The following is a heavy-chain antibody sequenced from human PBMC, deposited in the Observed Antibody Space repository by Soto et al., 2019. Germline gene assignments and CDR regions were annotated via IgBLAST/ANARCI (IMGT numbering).Heavy chain of an antibody. CDR2: IYCSGST. CDR3: ARAAKTYYYDSSGYYYTFDI. Sequence: QVQLQESGPGLVKPSQTLSLTCTVSGGSISSGDSYWSWIRQPPGRGLEWIGYIYCSGSTYYTPSLKSRVNISVDKFKNQFSLKLSSVTAADTAVYYCARAAKTYYYDSSGYYYTFDIWGQGTMVTVSS. J-gene: IGHJ3*02. D-gene: IGHD3-22*01. CDR1: GGSISSGDSY. V-gene: IGHV4-30-4*01.